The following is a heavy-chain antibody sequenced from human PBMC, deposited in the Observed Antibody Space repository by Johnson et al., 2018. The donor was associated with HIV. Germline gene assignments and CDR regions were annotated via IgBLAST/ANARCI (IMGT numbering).Heavy chain of an antibody. D-gene: IGHD3-22*01. CDR3: AKDWGITMIVVVITWAFDI. Sequence: VQLVESGGGLVQPGGSLRLSCAASGFTFSSYDMHCVRQATGKGLEWVSAIGSAGDTYYSGSVKGRFTISRDNSKNTLYLQMNSLRAEDTAVYYCAKDWGITMIVVVITWAFDIWGQGTMVTVSS. J-gene: IGHJ3*02. CDR2: IGSAGDT. CDR1: GFTFSSYD. V-gene: IGHV3-13*01.